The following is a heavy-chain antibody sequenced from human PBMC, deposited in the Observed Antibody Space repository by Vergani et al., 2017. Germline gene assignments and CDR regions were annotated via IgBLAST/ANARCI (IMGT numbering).Heavy chain of an antibody. J-gene: IGHJ4*02. V-gene: IGHV1-18*01. D-gene: IGHD3-16*01. Sequence: QVQLVQSGAEVKKPGASVKVSCKASGYTFTSYGISWVRQAPGQGLEWMGWTSAYNGNTNYAQKLQGRVTMTTDTSTSTAYMELRSLRSDDTAVYYCARDPFPLNYAYYFDYWGQGTLVTVSS. CDR1: GYTFTSYG. CDR2: TSAYNGNT. CDR3: ARDPFPLNYAYYFDY.